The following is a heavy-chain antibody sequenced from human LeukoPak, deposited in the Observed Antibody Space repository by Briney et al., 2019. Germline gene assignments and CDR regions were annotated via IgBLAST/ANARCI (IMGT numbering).Heavy chain of an antibody. V-gene: IGHV4-34*01. Sequence: SETLSLTCAVYGGSFSGYYWSWIRQPPGKGLEWIGEINHSGSTNYNPSLKSRVTISVDTSKNQFSLKLSSVTAADTAVYYCARSRWFGELLGLFDYWGQGTLVTVSS. CDR3: ARSRWFGELLGLFDY. J-gene: IGHJ4*02. CDR2: INHSGST. CDR1: GGSFSGYY. D-gene: IGHD3-10*01.